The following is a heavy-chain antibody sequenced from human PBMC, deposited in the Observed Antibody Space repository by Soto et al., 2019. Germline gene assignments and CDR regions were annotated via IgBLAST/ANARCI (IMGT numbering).Heavy chain of an antibody. Sequence: PGGSLRLSCGASGFIFSSYSMHWVRQAPGKGLVWVSHINSDGSDSTHADSVKGRFTISRDNAKNTLYLQMNSLRAEDTAVYFCVRDDPGLGMDYWGLGTLVTVSS. CDR3: VRDDPGLGMDY. CDR1: GFIFSSYS. J-gene: IGHJ4*02. CDR2: INSDGSDS. D-gene: IGHD1-26*01. V-gene: IGHV3-74*01.